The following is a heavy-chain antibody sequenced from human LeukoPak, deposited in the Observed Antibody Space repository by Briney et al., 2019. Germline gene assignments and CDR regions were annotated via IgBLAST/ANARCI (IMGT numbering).Heavy chain of an antibody. Sequence: QPGGSLRLXCAASGFTFSSYWMSWVRQAPGKGLEWVANIKQDGSEKYYVDSVKGRFTISRDNAKNSLYLQMNSLRAEDTAVYYCARDTSQYSGSYQYWGQGTLVTVSS. V-gene: IGHV3-7*01. J-gene: IGHJ4*02. CDR1: GFTFSSYW. CDR3: ARDTSQYSGSYQY. CDR2: IKQDGSEK. D-gene: IGHD1-26*01.